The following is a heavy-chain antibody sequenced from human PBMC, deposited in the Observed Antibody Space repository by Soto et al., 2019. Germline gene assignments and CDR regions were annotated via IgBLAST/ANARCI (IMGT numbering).Heavy chain of an antibody. CDR3: ARPQWGYDSSGYPDY. J-gene: IGHJ4*02. V-gene: IGHV1-18*04. Sequence: SVKVSCKASGYTFTSYGISWVRQAPGQGLEWMGWISAYNGNTNYAQKLQGRVTMTTDTSTSTAYMELRSLRSDDTAVYYCARPQWGYDSSGYPDYWGQGTLVTV. CDR2: ISAYNGNT. CDR1: GYTFTSYG. D-gene: IGHD3-22*01.